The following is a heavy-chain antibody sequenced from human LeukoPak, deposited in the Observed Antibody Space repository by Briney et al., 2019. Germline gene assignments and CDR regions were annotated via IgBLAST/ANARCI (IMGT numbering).Heavy chain of an antibody. CDR2: ISGSGGST. D-gene: IGHD1-1*01. CDR1: GFTFSSYA. V-gene: IGHV3-23*01. J-gene: IGHJ4*02. CDR3: AKGGLNWNYYYY. Sequence: GGSLRLSCAASGFTFSSYAMSWVRQAPGKGLEWVSAISGSGGSTYYADSVKGRFTISRDNSKNTLYLQMNGLRAEDTAVYYCAKGGLNWNYYYYWGQGTLVTVSS.